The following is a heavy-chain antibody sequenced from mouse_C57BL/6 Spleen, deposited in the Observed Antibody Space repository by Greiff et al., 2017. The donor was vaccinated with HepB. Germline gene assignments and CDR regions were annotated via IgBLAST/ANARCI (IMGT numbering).Heavy chain of an antibody. CDR3: AREGYYGSSTWFAY. D-gene: IGHD1-1*01. V-gene: IGHV1-22*01. Sequence: VQLKESGPELVKPGASVKMSCKASGYTFTDYNMHWVKQSHGKSLEWIGYINPNNGGTSYNQKFKGKATLTVNKSSSTAYMELRSLTSEDSAVYYCAREGYYGSSTWFAYWGQGTLVTVSA. CDR2: INPNNGGT. CDR1: GYTFTDYN. J-gene: IGHJ3*01.